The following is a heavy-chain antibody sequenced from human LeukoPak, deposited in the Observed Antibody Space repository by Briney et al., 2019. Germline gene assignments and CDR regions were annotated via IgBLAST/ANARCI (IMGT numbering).Heavy chain of an antibody. J-gene: IGHJ4*02. CDR1: GFTFSSYS. D-gene: IGHD3-10*01. CDR3: AKDAQGGSGSYSWGTFDY. V-gene: IGHV3-48*04. Sequence: GGSLRLSCAASGFTFSSYSMNWVRQAPGKGLGWVSYISSSSSTIYYADSVKGRFTISRDNAKNSLYLQMNSLRAEDTAVYYCAKDAQGGSGSYSWGTFDYWGQGTLVTVSS. CDR2: ISSSSSTI.